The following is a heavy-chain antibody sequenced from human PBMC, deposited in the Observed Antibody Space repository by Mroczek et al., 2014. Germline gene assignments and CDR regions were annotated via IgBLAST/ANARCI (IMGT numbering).Heavy chain of an antibody. V-gene: IGHV4-59*01. CDR2: IYYSGST. Sequence: QVQLQELGPGLVKPSETLSLTCTVSGGSISSYYWSWIRQPPGKGLEWIGYIYYSGSTNYNPSLKSRVTISVDTSKNQFSLKLSSVTAADTAVYYCARDRGVGATRFDYWGQGTLVTVSS. CDR1: GGSISSYY. J-gene: IGHJ4*02. CDR3: ARDRGVGATRFDY. D-gene: IGHD1-26*01.